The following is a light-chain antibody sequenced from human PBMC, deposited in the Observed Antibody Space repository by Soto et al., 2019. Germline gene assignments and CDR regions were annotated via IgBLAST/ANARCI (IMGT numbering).Light chain of an antibody. V-gene: IGLV2-8*01. CDR2: DVT. CDR3: SSYTDTRSLV. J-gene: IGLJ1*01. CDR1: SSDIGGYNS. Sequence: QSFLTQSPSASGSPGRSVTIACTGTSSDIGGYNSVSWYQQHPGKAPKVMIYDVTKRPSGVPDRFSGSKSGNTASLTVSALQAEDEADYYCSSYTDTRSLVFGTGTKVTVL.